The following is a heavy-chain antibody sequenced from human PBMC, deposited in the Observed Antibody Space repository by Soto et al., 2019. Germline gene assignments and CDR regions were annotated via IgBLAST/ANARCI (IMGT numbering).Heavy chain of an antibody. Sequence: QLQLQESGPGLVKPSETLSLTCTVSGGSISSRSFYWGWIRQPPGMGLEWIGSIYYSGSTDYDPSLKSRLSISVDTSNNQFSLRLSSVTAADTAVYYCASRSSYCRHTTYYEDYFDYWGQGILVTVSS. D-gene: IGHD2-2*01. CDR3: ASRSSYCRHTTYYEDYFDY. CDR1: GGSISSRSFY. CDR2: IYYSGST. V-gene: IGHV4-39*01. J-gene: IGHJ4*02.